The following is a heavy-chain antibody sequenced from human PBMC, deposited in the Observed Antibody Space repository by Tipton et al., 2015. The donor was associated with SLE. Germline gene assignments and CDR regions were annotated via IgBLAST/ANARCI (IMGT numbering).Heavy chain of an antibody. J-gene: IGHJ3*02. CDR1: GSSISNGYY. Sequence: TLSLTCAVSGSSISNGYYWSWIRQPPGKGLEWIGYIYYSGTTNYNSSLKSRVTISVDTSKNQFSLKLTSVTAADTAVYYCARGNYDFRGRTFDIWGQGTMVTVSS. D-gene: IGHD3-3*01. CDR3: ARGNYDFRGRTFDI. CDR2: IYYSGTT. V-gene: IGHV4-38-2*01.